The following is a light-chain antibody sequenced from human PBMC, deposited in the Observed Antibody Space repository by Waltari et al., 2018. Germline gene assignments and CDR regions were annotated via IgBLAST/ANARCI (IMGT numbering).Light chain of an antibody. CDR1: SNDVGGYGY. CDR3: SSHTSTVPHV. Sequence: QSALTQPASVSGSPGQSITISCTGTSNDVGGYGYVPWYQQYPGKAPKLIIYEVSYRPSGISPRFPGSKSCNTASLTISGLQADDEADYYCSSHTSTVPHVFGTGTRVTVV. V-gene: IGLV2-14*01. CDR2: EVS. J-gene: IGLJ1*01.